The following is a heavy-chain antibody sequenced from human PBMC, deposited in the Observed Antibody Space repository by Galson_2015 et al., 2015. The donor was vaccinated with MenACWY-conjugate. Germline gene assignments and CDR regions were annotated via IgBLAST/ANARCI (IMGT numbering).Heavy chain of an antibody. CDR3: ARAMMRFRGFDP. CDR2: INPSDGST. CDR1: GDTFTCYY. J-gene: IGHJ5*02. V-gene: IGHV1-46*01. D-gene: IGHD3-16*01. Sequence: SVKVSCKASGDTFTCYYTHWARQAPGQGLEWMGIINPSDGSTSYAQKCQGRVTMTRDTSTSTVYMELSSLSSEDTAVYYCARAMMRFRGFDPWGQGTLVTVSS.